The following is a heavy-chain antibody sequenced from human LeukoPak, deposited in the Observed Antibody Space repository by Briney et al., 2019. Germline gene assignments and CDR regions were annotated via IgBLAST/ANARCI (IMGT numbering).Heavy chain of an antibody. Sequence: PGGSLRLSCAASGFTFSSYWMSWVRQAPGKGLEWVANIKQDGSEKYYVDSVKGRFTISRDNSKHTLYLQMNSLTDEDTAIYYCAKDAGASSAFFDLWGQGTLVTVSS. J-gene: IGHJ4*02. CDR3: AKDAGASSAFFDL. CDR1: GFTFSSYW. V-gene: IGHV3-7*04. CDR2: IKQDGSEK. D-gene: IGHD2-8*02.